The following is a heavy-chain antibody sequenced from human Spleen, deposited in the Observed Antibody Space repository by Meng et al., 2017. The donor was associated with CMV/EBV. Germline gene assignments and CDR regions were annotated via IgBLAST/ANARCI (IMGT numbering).Heavy chain of an antibody. J-gene: IGHJ4*02. CDR3: ARVPDSRAPDDDY. CDR1: GGTFSSYA. V-gene: IGHV1-69*05. D-gene: IGHD1-1*01. CDR2: IIPMFRKT. Sequence: CTASGGTFSSYAINWVRQAPGHGLEWIGNIIPMFRKTNYAQKFQGRVTITTGESSGTVFMELSSLTLDDTAIYFCARVPDSRAPDDDYWGQGTLVTVSS.